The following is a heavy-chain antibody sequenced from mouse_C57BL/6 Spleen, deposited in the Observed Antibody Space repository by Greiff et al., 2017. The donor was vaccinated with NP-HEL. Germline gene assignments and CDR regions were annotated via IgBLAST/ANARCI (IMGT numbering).Heavy chain of an antibody. CDR2: ISYDGSN. V-gene: IGHV3-6*01. J-gene: IGHJ2*01. CDR3: AKSFTTVDYFDY. D-gene: IGHD1-1*01. Sequence: EVQLVESGPGLVKPSQSLSLTCSVTGYSITSGYYWNLIRQFPGNKLEWMGYISYDGSNNYNPSLKNRISITRDTSKNQFFLKLNSVTTEDTATYYCAKSFTTVDYFDYWGQGTTLTVSS. CDR1: GYSITSGYY.